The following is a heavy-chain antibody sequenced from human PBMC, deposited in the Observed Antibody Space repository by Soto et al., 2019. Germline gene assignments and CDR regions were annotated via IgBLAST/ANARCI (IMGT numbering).Heavy chain of an antibody. J-gene: IGHJ5*02. D-gene: IGHD3-22*01. CDR1: GFSLSTSGVG. V-gene: IGHV2-5*02. Sequence: QITLKESGPTLVKPTQTLTLTCTFSGFSLSTSGVGVGWIRQPPGKALEWLALIYWDDDKRYSPSLKSRLTITKDTSKNQVVLTMTHMDXXXXXTXYCAHSLIGYYXDSSGSNWFDPWGQGTLVTVSS. CDR2: IYWDDDK. CDR3: AHSLIGYYXDSSGSNWFDP.